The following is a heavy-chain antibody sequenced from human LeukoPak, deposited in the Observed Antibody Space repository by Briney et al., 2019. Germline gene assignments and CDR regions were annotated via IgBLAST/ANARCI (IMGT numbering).Heavy chain of an antibody. Sequence: SETLSLTCTVSGGSISDKYWSCIRQLPGKGLEWVGYIHYSGTTSYNPSLKSRVVISVDTSKNQFSLKLNSVTAADTAMYYCATVPGYSYVYGYFDYWGQGTLVTVSS. CDR3: ATVPGYSYVYGYFDY. V-gene: IGHV4-59*01. CDR2: IHYSGTT. CDR1: GGSISDKY. D-gene: IGHD5-18*01. J-gene: IGHJ4*02.